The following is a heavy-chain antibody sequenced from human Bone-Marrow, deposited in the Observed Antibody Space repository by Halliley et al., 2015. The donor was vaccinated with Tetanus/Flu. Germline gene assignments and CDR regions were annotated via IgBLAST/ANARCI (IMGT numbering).Heavy chain of an antibody. CDR1: GGTFSRYH. CDR2: IIPIFGTT. Sequence: QLVQSGAEVKKPGSSVKVSCQASGGTFSRYHVTWVRKAPGQGLEWMGGIIPIFGTTNYARRMQGRVTITTDESTATAYMEVSSLRPGGSAVYFCARGRGIEFGPSGYGMDVWGQGTSVTVS. V-gene: IGHV1-69*05. CDR3: ARGRGIEFGPSGYGMDV. D-gene: IGHD5-12*01. J-gene: IGHJ6*02.